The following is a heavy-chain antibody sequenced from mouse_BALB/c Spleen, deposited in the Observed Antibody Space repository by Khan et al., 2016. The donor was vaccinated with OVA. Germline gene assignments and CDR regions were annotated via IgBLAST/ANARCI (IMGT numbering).Heavy chain of an antibody. Sequence: QVQLKESGAELVKPGASVRLSCKASGYTFTSYYLYWVKQRPGQGLEWIGDINPSNGDTNFNEKFKSKATLTVDKSSSTAYMQLSSLTSEDSAVYYCTRSGNGTFAYWGQGTLVTVSA. CDR1: GYTFTSYY. CDR3: TRSGNGTFAY. J-gene: IGHJ3*01. V-gene: IGHV1S81*02. CDR2: INPSNGDT. D-gene: IGHD2-1*01.